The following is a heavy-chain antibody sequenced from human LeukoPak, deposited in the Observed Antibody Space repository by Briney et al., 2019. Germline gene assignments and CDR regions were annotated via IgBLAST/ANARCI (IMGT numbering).Heavy chain of an antibody. V-gene: IGHV4-59*01. J-gene: IGHJ3*02. CDR1: GGSFSGYY. CDR3: ARERHYYDSSGYYDAFDI. CDR2: IYYSGST. Sequence: NSSETLSLTCAAYGGSFSGYYWSWIRQPPGKGLEWIGYIYYSGSTNYNPSLKSRVTISVDTSKNQFSLKLSSVTAADTAVYYCARERHYYDSSGYYDAFDIWGQGTMVTVSS. D-gene: IGHD3-22*01.